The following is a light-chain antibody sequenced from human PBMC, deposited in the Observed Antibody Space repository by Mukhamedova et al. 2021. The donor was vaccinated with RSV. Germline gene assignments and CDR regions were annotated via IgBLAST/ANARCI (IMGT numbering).Light chain of an antibody. J-gene: IGKJ2*04. V-gene: IGKV3-15*01. CDR1: QSIGTN. CDR2: GAS. CDR3: QQCTNWECS. Sequence: GERATVSCRASQSIGTNLAWFQQKLGQAPRLLIYGASTRTTDIPARFRGSGSGTEFTLTISYLESEDCAVYYCQQCTNWECSFGQ.